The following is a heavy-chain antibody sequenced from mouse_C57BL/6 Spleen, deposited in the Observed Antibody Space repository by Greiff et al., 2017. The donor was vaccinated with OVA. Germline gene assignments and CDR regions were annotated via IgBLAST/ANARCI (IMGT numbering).Heavy chain of an antibody. J-gene: IGHJ4*01. V-gene: IGHV6-3*01. CDR1: GFTFSNYW. CDR3: TAGSSFYYAMDY. Sequence: EVKLMESGGGLVQPGGSMKLSCVASGFTFSNYWMNWVRQSPEKGLEWVAQIRLKSDNYATHYAESVKGRFTISRDDSKSSVYLQMNNLRAEDTGIYYCTAGSSFYYAMDYWGQGTSVTVSS. D-gene: IGHD1-1*01. CDR2: IRLKSDNYAT.